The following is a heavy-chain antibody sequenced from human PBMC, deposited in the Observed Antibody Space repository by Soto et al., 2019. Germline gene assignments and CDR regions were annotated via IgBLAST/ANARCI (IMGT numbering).Heavy chain of an antibody. V-gene: IGHV1-18*04. Sequence: QVQLVQSGAEVKRPGASVKVSCQASGDTLKTFDVSWVRQAPGQGPEWMAWITTHNGDTNFAQKFRGRVSLTADTSAATAFMELRNLRSDDTGVYFCARFTFTRAGDNYYYNMYVWGQGTTVTVS. J-gene: IGHJ6*03. CDR1: GDTLKTFD. D-gene: IGHD1-1*01. CDR2: ITTHNGDT. CDR3: ARFTFTRAGDNYYYNMYV.